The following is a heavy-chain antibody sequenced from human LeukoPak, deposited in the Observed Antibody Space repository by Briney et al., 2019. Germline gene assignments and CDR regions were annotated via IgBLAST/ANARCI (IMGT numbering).Heavy chain of an antibody. CDR3: ARSFYDILIGYYQYFDY. Sequence: GESLKISCVASGLSVSSNHMSWVRQAPGKGLEWVSVIYRDGSSYYAESVKGRFTISRDNSKNTLYIQMNSLRAEDTAVYYCARSFYDILIGYYQYFDYWGQGTLVTVSS. CDR2: IYRDGSS. CDR1: GLSVSSNH. D-gene: IGHD3-9*01. J-gene: IGHJ4*02. V-gene: IGHV3-66*01.